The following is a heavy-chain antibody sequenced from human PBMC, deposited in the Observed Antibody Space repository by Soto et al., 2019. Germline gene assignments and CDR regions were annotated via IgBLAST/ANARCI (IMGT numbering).Heavy chain of an antibody. CDR2: IWYDGSNK. V-gene: IGHV3-33*01. D-gene: IGHD2-21*02. J-gene: IGHJ4*02. CDR3: ARDTGDDDLYHGGGDY. CDR1: GFTFSSYG. Sequence: QVQLVESGGGVVQPGRSLRLSCAASGFTFSSYGMHWVRQAPGKGLEWVAVIWYDGSNKYYADSVKGRFTISRDNSKNTLYLQMNSLRAEDTAVYYCARDTGDDDLYHGGGDYWGQGTLVTVSS.